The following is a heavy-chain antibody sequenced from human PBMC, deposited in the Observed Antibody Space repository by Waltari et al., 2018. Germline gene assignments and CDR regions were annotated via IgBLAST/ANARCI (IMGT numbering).Heavy chain of an antibody. CDR2: ITPILGTA. V-gene: IGHV1-69*01. CDR3: ARDAATSKASGRSRYFDY. CDR1: GGTFSSYA. Sequence: QVQLVQSGAEVKKPGSSVKVPCKASGGTFSSYAISWVRQAPGPGLEWMGGITPILGTANYAQKFQGRVTITADESTSTAYMELSSLRSEDTAVYYCARDAATSKASGRSRYFDYWGQGTLVTVSS. D-gene: IGHD1-26*01. J-gene: IGHJ4*02.